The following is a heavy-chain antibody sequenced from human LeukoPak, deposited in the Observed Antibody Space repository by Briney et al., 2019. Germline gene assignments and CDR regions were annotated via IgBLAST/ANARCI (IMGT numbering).Heavy chain of an antibody. J-gene: IGHJ4*02. Sequence: ASVKVSCKASGSTFSSYAISWVRQAPGQGLEWRGRIIPIIGIANYAQKFQGRVTITADKSTSTAYMELSSLRSEDTAVYYCARDYDSSGYYVYYDDYWGQGTLVTVSS. V-gene: IGHV1-69*04. CDR2: IIPIIGIA. D-gene: IGHD3-22*01. CDR3: ARDYDSSGYYVYYDDY. CDR1: GSTFSSYA.